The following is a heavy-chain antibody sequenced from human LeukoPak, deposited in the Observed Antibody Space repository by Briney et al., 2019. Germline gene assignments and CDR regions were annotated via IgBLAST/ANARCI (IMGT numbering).Heavy chain of an antibody. CDR2: ISYDGSNK. Sequence: GGSLGLSCAASGFTFSSYAMHWVRQAPGKGLEWVAVISYDGSNKYYADSVKGRFTISRDNSKNTLYLQMNSLRAEDTAVYYCARVIAAAGNTLYYYYGMDVWGQGTTVTVSS. CDR3: ARVIAAAGNTLYYYYGMDV. CDR1: GFTFSSYA. V-gene: IGHV3-30-3*01. D-gene: IGHD6-13*01. J-gene: IGHJ6*02.